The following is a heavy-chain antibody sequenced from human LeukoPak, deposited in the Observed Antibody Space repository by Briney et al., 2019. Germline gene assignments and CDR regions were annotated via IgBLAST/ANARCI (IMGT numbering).Heavy chain of an antibody. Sequence: SQSLSLTCTASSLTISSGDNYWSWLPQPPGTGLEWISYIYCTGTTYYNPSLKSRVTISVDTSKNQFSLNLTSVTAADTAVYYCAREKKVTFYGMDVWGKGTTVTV. CDR2: IYCTGTT. CDR3: AREKKVTFYGMDV. CDR1: SLTISSGDNY. D-gene: IGHD2-21*02. V-gene: IGHV4-30-4*08. J-gene: IGHJ6*04.